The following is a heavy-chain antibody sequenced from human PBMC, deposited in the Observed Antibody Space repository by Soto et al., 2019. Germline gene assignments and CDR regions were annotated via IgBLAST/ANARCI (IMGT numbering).Heavy chain of an antibody. CDR3: AIYSQGVSVSAARVYGMDV. CDR2: LSDIGGHT. D-gene: IGHD2-2*01. V-gene: IGHV3-23*01. J-gene: IGHJ6*02. Sequence: PGGSLRLSCAGSGFTFSSYAMTWVRQAPGKGMEWVSTLSDIGGHTYYADFVKGRFTLSRDNPKNTIYWQTNSLRADDTAVYYFAIYSQGVSVSAARVYGMDVWGRGPTVPVSS. CDR1: GFTFSSYA.